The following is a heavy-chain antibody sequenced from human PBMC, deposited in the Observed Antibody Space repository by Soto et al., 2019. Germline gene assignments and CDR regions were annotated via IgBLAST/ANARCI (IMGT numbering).Heavy chain of an antibody. CDR3: VGAMGSGSSAGVY. CDR1: GFTVYTKH. Sequence: EVELVESGGGLIQPGGSLRLSCAASGFTVYTKHMSWVRQAPGKGLEWVSVFYSGGDTNYADSVKGRFTISRDSAKNTLYLYMNSLRLDDTALYYCVGAMGSGSSAGVYWGQGTLVTVSS. J-gene: IGHJ4*02. D-gene: IGHD6-6*01. CDR2: FYSGGDT. V-gene: IGHV3-53*01.